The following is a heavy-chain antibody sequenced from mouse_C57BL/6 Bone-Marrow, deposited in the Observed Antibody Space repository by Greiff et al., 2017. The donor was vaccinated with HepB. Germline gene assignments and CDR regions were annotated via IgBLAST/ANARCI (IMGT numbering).Heavy chain of an antibody. CDR3: ARNLITTVPWYFDV. CDR1: GFSLTSYG. J-gene: IGHJ1*03. D-gene: IGHD1-1*01. Sequence: QVHVKQSGPGLVQPSQSLSITCTVSGFSLTSYGVHWVRQSPGKGLEWLGVIWSGGSTDYNAAFISRLSISKDNSKSQVFFKMNSLQADDTAIYYCARNLITTVPWYFDVWGTGTTVTVSS. CDR2: IWSGGST. V-gene: IGHV2-2*01.